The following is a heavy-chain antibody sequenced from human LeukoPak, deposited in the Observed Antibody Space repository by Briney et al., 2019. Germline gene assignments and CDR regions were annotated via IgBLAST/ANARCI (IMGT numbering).Heavy chain of an antibody. J-gene: IGHJ4*02. CDR2: INPNSGGT. V-gene: IGHV1-2*02. D-gene: IGHD3-10*01. Sequence: ASVTVSCKASGYTFTGYYMHWVRQAPGQGLEWMGWINPNSGGTNYAQKFQGRVTMTRDTSISTAYMELSRLRSDDTAVYYCAGAGSGSYYLLDWGQGTLVTVSS. CDR1: GYTFTGYY. CDR3: AGAGSGSYYLLD.